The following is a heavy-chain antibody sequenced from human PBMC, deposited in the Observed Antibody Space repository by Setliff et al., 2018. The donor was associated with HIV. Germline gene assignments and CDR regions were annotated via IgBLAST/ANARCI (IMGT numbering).Heavy chain of an antibody. CDR2: IYHDGKT. J-gene: IGHJ6*02. CDR3: ARGAIAVAGISYYYYGLDV. V-gene: IGHV4-39*07. CDR1: GDSISNNKYY. D-gene: IGHD6-19*01. Sequence: PSETLSLTCSVSGDSISNNKYYWSWIRQPPGKGLEWTGSIYHDGKTNYNPSLKSRVTISVGTSKNQFSLKLSSVTAADTAVYYCARGAIAVAGISYYYYGLDVWGQGTTVTVSS.